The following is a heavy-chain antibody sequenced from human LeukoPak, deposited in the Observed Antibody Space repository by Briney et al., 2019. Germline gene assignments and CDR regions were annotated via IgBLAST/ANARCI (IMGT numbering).Heavy chain of an antibody. CDR3: ARVVTSIAARRYYFDY. D-gene: IGHD6-6*01. J-gene: IGHJ4*02. CDR2: IYYSGST. CDR1: GGSISSSSYY. V-gene: IGHV4-39*07. Sequence: PSETLSLTCTVSGGSISSSSYYWGWIRQPPGKGLEWIGSIYYSGSTYYNPSLKSRVTISVDTSKNQFSLKPSSVTAADTAVYYCARVVTSIAARRYYFDYWGQGTLVTVSS.